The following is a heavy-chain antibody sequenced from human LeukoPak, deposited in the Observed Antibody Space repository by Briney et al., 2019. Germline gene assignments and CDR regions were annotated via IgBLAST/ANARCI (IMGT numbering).Heavy chain of an antibody. Sequence: ASVRVSCKASGGTFSSYAISWVRQAPGQGLEWMGGIIPIFGTANYAQKFQGRVTITADESTSTAYMELSSLRSEDTAVYYCAKEYLNDHYYDSSGALDYWGQGTLVTVSS. V-gene: IGHV1-69*01. CDR1: GGTFSSYA. J-gene: IGHJ4*02. CDR3: AKEYLNDHYYDSSGALDY. CDR2: IIPIFGTA. D-gene: IGHD3-22*01.